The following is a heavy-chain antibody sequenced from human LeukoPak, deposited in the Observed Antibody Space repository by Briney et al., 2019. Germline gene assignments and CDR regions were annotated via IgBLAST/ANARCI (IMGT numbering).Heavy chain of an antibody. D-gene: IGHD2-15*01. J-gene: IGHJ4*02. CDR1: SYTFSSYG. Sequence: ASVKVSCKASSYTFSSYGITWVRQAPGQGLEWMGWVSAYADNTNYVQKIQGRVTMTTDTSTNTAYMGLRSLRSDDTAVYYCARDCIGCHGFDYWGQGTLVTVSS. CDR2: VSAYADNT. CDR3: ARDCIGCHGFDY. V-gene: IGHV1-18*01.